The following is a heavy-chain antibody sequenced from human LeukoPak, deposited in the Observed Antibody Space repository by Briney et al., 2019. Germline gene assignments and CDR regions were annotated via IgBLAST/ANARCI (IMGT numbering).Heavy chain of an antibody. D-gene: IGHD2-15*01. V-gene: IGHV4-4*07. CDR1: GGSISSYY. CDR3: ARDWGKWWSYAFDI. J-gene: IGHJ3*02. Sequence: PSETLSLTCTVSGGSISSYYWSWIRQPAGKGLEWIGRIYTSGSTNYNPSLKSRVTMSVDTSKNQFSLKLSSVTAADTAVYYCARDWGKWWSYAFDIWGQGTMVTVSS. CDR2: IYTSGST.